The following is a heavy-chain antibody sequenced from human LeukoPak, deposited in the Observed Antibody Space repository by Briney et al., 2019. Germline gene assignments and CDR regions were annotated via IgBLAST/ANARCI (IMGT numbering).Heavy chain of an antibody. V-gene: IGHV3-7*05. Sequence: GGSLRLSCAASGFTFSSYWMTWVRQAPGKGLEWVASLKLDGSDTYYVDSVKGRFAISRDNAKSSLYLQMNSLRAEDTAVYYCATSRHNSFDPWGQGTLVTVSS. D-gene: IGHD1-1*01. CDR1: GFTFSSYW. J-gene: IGHJ5*02. CDR2: LKLDGSDT. CDR3: ATSRHNSFDP.